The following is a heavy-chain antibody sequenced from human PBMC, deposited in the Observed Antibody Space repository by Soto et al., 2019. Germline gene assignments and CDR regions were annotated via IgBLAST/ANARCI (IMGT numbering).Heavy chain of an antibody. Sequence: ASVKVSCKASGYTFTGYYMHWVRQAPGQGLEWMGWINPNSGGTNYAQKFQGRVTMTRDTSISTAYMELSRLRSDDTAVYYCARDLAYCGGDCYSRDYYYGMDVWGQGTTVTV. CDR3: ARDLAYCGGDCYSRDYYYGMDV. J-gene: IGHJ6*02. CDR1: GYTFTGYY. V-gene: IGHV1-2*02. CDR2: INPNSGGT. D-gene: IGHD2-21*02.